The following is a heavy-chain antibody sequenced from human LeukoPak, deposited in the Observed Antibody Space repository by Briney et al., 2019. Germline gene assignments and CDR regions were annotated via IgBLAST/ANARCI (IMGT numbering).Heavy chain of an antibody. CDR3: AKGTVSTSCYEFDY. V-gene: IGHV3-23*01. D-gene: IGHD2-2*01. Sequence: DFVKGRFSISRDNSKNTLYLQMNSLRAEDTAVYCCAKGTVSTSCYEFDYWGQGTLVTVSS. J-gene: IGHJ4*02.